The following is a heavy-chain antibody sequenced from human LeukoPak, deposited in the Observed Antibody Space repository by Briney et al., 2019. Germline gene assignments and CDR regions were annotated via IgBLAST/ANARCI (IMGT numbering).Heavy chain of an antibody. CDR3: ARRGPPRGFDI. CDR2: IYYTGTT. V-gene: IGHV4-39*01. Sequence: PSETLSLTCTVSGGSISSSIYHWGWIRQPPGEGLEWIGSIYYTGTTYYNSSLKSRLTMSVDTSNNQFSLKLTSVTAADTAVYYCARRGPPRGFDIWGQGAMVTVSS. CDR1: GGSISSSIYH. J-gene: IGHJ3*02. D-gene: IGHD3-10*01.